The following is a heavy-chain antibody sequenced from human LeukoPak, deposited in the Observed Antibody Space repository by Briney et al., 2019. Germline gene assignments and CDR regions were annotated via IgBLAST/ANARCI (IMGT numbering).Heavy chain of an antibody. CDR2: ISGSASST. J-gene: IGHJ3*01. CDR3: AMKAVPRPRLHDAFDF. D-gene: IGHD5-24*01. Sequence: ETLSLTCTVSGGSISSYYWSWIRQPPGKGLEWVSAISGSASSTYHADSVKGRFTISRDNSKNTLYLQMNSLRADDTAVYYCAMKAVPRPRLHDAFDFWGQGTVVSVSS. V-gene: IGHV3-23*01. CDR1: GGSISSYY.